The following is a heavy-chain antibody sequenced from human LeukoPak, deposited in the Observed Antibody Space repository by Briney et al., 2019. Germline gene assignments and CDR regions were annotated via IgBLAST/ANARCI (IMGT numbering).Heavy chain of an antibody. D-gene: IGHD5-18*01. CDR2: ISNSGST. J-gene: IGHJ4*02. V-gene: IGHV4-59*08. CDR1: GDSISIYY. CDR3: ARVRGYSYGYLDY. Sequence: SETLSLTCTVSGDSISIYYWTWIRQPPGKGLEWIGYISNSGSTNYNPSLKSRVTISVATSKKQVSLKLRSVTAADTAVYYCARVRGYSYGYLDYWGQGTLVTVSS.